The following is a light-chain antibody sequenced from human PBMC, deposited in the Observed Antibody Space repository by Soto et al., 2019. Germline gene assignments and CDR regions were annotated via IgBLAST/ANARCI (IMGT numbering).Light chain of an antibody. CDR1: QSISSY. Sequence: PGERATLSCRASQSISSYLAWYQQKPGQAPRLLIYDASNRATGIPDRFSGSGSGTDFTLTISSLEPEDFAVYYCQQRSKWPPFTFGGGTKVEIK. J-gene: IGKJ4*01. CDR3: QQRSKWPPFT. CDR2: DAS. V-gene: IGKV3-11*01.